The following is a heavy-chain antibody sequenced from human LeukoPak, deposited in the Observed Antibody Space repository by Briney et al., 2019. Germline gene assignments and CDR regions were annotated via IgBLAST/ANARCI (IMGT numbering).Heavy chain of an antibody. CDR2: ISSDNT. V-gene: IGHV3-23*01. CDR1: GFTFSNYS. D-gene: IGHD3-10*01. Sequence: PGGSLRLSCAASGFTFSNYSMIWVRQAPGKGLEWVSTISSDNTHYADSVKGRFTISRDNSKNTLYLQMNSLRVEDTAVYYCAKGYGSGSYCLDYWGQGTLVTVSS. J-gene: IGHJ4*02. CDR3: AKGYGSGSYCLDY.